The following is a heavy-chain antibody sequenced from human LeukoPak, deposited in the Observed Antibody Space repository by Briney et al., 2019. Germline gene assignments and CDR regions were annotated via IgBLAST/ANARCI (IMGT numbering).Heavy chain of an antibody. CDR2: IYYSGST. D-gene: IGHD2-15*01. CDR3: ARDIRVAATLRHFDY. J-gene: IGHJ4*02. Sequence: SETLSLTCTVSGGSISSSSYYWGWIRQPPGKGLEWIGSIYYSGSTYYNPSLKSRVTISVDTSKNQFSLKLSSVTAADTAVYYCARDIRVAATLRHFDYWGQGTLVTVSS. CDR1: GGSISSSSYY. V-gene: IGHV4-39*07.